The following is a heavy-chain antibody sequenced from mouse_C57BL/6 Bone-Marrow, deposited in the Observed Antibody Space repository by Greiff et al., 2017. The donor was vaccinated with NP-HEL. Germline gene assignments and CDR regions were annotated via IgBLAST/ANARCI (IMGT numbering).Heavy chain of an antibody. Sequence: QVQLQQSGPELVKPGASVKISCKASGYAFSSSWMNWVKQRPGKGLEWIGRIYPGDGDTNYNGKFKGTATLTADKSSSTAYMQLSSLTSEDSAVYFCARGVITTVVAPFDYWGQGTTLTVSS. CDR2: IYPGDGDT. J-gene: IGHJ2*01. D-gene: IGHD1-1*01. CDR3: ARGVITTVVAPFDY. CDR1: GYAFSSSW. V-gene: IGHV1-82*01.